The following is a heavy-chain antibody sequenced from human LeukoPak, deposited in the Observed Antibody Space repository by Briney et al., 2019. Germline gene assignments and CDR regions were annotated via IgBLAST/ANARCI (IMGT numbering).Heavy chain of an antibody. D-gene: IGHD3-22*01. Sequence: NASETLSLTCTVSGDSISTYYWNWIRQPPGKGLEWIGYIYHGGNTNYNPSLKSRVTMSVDTSKNHFSLKLTSVTAADTAVYYCARGGRYYDTRGYHREYHFDSWGQGTLLTVSS. CDR1: GDSISTYY. J-gene: IGHJ4*02. V-gene: IGHV4-59*01. CDR3: ARGGRYYDTRGYHREYHFDS. CDR2: IYHGGNT.